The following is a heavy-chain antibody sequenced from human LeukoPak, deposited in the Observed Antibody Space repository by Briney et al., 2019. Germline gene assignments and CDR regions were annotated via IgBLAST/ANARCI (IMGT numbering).Heavy chain of an antibody. CDR1: GGSFSGYY. J-gene: IGHJ4*02. CDR3: ARAVRSDFWSGYYLYYFDY. CDR2: INHSGST. Sequence: PSETLSLTCAVYGGSFSGYYWSWIRQPPGKGLEWIGEINHSGSTNYNPSLKSRVTISVDTSKNQFSLKLSSVTAADTAVYYCARAVRSDFWSGYYLYYFDYWGQGTLVTVSS. V-gene: IGHV4-34*01. D-gene: IGHD3-3*01.